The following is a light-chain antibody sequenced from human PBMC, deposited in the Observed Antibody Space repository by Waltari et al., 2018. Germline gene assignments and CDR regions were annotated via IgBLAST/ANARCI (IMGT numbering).Light chain of an antibody. Sequence: AIRITQSPSSLSASTGDRVTLPCQASQGISSYLAWYQQQPGKAPELLIYAASTLQSGVPSRFSGSGSGTDFTLTISCLQSEDFATYYCQQYYSYPLTFGGGTKVEIK. CDR1: QGISSY. V-gene: IGKV1-8*01. CDR2: AAS. CDR3: QQYYSYPLT. J-gene: IGKJ4*01.